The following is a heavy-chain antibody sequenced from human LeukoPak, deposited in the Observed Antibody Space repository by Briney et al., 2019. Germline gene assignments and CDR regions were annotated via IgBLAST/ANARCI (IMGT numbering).Heavy chain of an antibody. D-gene: IGHD5-24*01. CDR1: GFTFSSYG. Sequence: PGGSLRLSCAASGFTFSSYGMHWVRQAPGKGLEWVAVISHDGSNKYYADSVKGRFTISRDNSKNTLYLQMNSLRAEDTAVYYCAKDRRDGYNWGYYGMDVWGQGTTVTVSS. V-gene: IGHV3-30*18. CDR2: ISHDGSNK. CDR3: AKDRRDGYNWGYYGMDV. J-gene: IGHJ6*02.